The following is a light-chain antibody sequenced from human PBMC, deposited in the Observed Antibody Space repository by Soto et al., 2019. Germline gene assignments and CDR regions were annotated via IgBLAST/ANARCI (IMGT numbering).Light chain of an antibody. J-gene: IGLJ2*01. V-gene: IGLV4-60*02. CDR1: SGHSSYI. CDR2: LEGSGSY. Sequence: QPVLTQSSSASASLGSSVKLTCTLSSGHSSYIIAWHQQQPGKAPRYLMKLEGSGSYNKGSGVPDRFSGSSSGADRYLTISNLQFEDEAEYYCETWDSNTPVFGGGTKLTVL. CDR3: ETWDSNTPV.